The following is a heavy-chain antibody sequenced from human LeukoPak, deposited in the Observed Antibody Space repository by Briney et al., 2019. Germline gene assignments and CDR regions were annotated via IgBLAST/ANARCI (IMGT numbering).Heavy chain of an antibody. CDR1: GFTFSSYA. CDR2: ISYDGSNK. Sequence: GGSLRLSCAASGFTFSSYAMHWVRQAPGKGLEWVAVISYDGSNKYYADSVKGRFTISRDNSKNTLYLQMNSLRAEDTAVYYCARTGSTVTMLYPFDHWGQGTLVTVSS. V-gene: IGHV3-30-3*01. J-gene: IGHJ4*02. D-gene: IGHD4-17*01. CDR3: ARTGSTVTMLYPFDH.